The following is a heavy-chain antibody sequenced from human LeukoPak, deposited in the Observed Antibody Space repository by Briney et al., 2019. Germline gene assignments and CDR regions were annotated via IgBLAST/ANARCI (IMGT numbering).Heavy chain of an antibody. V-gene: IGHV4-4*07. Sequence: PSETLSLTCSVSGGSTSDYYWNWIRQPAGQGLEWLGRIYYTGNTAYNPSLESRLTMSPDTAKNQFSLKVTSVTAADTAVYYCARGGTLFTYFDSWGQGTLVTVSS. CDR1: GGSTSDYY. J-gene: IGHJ4*02. CDR3: ARGGTLFTYFDS. CDR2: IYYTGNT. D-gene: IGHD3-10*02.